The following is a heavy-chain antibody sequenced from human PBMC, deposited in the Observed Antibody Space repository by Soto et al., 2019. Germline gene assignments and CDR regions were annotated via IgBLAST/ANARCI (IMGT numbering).Heavy chain of an antibody. V-gene: IGHV1-46*03. CDR2: INPSGGST. J-gene: IGHJ4*02. CDR1: GYTFTSYY. CDR3: ASGELEYCTNGVCYFY. Sequence: ASVKVSCKASGYTFTSYYMHWVRQAPGQGLEWMGIINPSGGSTSYAQKFQGRVTMTRDTSTSTVYMELSSLRSEDTAVYYCASGELEYCTNGVCYFYWGQGTLVTVSS. D-gene: IGHD2-8*01.